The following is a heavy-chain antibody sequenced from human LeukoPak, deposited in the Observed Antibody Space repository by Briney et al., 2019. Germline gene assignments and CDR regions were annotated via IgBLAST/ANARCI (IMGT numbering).Heavy chain of an antibody. CDR3: ARGERNYGSY. CDR2: INPNSGGT. CDR1: GYTFTGYF. Sequence: ASVKVSCKASGYTFTGYFVHWVRQAPGQGLQWMGWINPNSGGTNYAQNFQGRVTMTRDTSISTAYLELSRLRSDDTAVYYCARGERNYGSYWGQGTLVTVSS. V-gene: IGHV1-2*02. D-gene: IGHD3-10*01. J-gene: IGHJ4*02.